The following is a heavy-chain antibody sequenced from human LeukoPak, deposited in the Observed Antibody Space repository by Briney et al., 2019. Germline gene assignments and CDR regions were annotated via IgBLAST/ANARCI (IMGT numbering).Heavy chain of an antibody. CDR2: VYYSGST. Sequence: SETLSLTCTVSGASISDYYWNWIRQPPGKGLEWIGYVYYSGSTNYNPSLKSRVTISVDTSKNQFSLKLSSVTAADAAVYYCARAKAAAGIDYFDYWGQGTLVTVSS. J-gene: IGHJ4*02. CDR1: GASISDYY. D-gene: IGHD6-13*01. V-gene: IGHV4-59*13. CDR3: ARAKAAAGIDYFDY.